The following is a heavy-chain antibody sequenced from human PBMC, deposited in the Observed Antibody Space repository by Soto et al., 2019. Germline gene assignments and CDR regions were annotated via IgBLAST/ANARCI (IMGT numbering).Heavy chain of an antibody. J-gene: IGHJ5*02. CDR2: IYPSGST. V-gene: IGHV4-39*01. Sequence: QLQLQESGPGLVKPSETLSLSCTVSGGSISSSNSYWGWIRQPPRKGLEWMGSIYPSGSTHYNPSLKSRVTMSVDTSKNQFSLRLSSVTAADTAVYYCALSSGYLRFDPWGQGTLVTVSS. CDR1: GGSISSSNSY. D-gene: IGHD3-22*01. CDR3: ALSSGYLRFDP.